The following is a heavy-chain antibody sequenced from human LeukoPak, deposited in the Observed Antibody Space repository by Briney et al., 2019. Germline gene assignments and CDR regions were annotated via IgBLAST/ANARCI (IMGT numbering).Heavy chain of an antibody. V-gene: IGHV3-21*01. J-gene: IGHJ4*02. CDR3: ARGSTCFDY. Sequence: GGSLRLSCAASEFTFSSYSMNWVRQAPGKGLEWVSSISGSGSYIYYADSVKGRFTLSRDNAKSSLSLQMNSLRVEDTAVYYCARGSTCFDYWGQGALVTVSS. CDR1: EFTFSSYS. CDR2: ISGSGSYI.